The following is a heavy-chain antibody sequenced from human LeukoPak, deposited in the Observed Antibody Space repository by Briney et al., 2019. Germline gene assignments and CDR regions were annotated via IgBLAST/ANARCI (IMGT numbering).Heavy chain of an antibody. J-gene: IGHJ6*02. CDR2: ICHSGST. CDR3: ARGSEVWSGYLDYYYYGMDV. Sequence: SQTLSLTCAVSGGSISSGGYSWSWIRQPPGKGLEWIGYICHSGSTYYNPSLKSRVTISVDRSKNQFSLKLSSVTAADTAVYYCARGSEVWSGYLDYYYYGMDVWGQGTTVTVSS. V-gene: IGHV4-30-2*01. CDR1: GGSISSGGYS. D-gene: IGHD3-3*01.